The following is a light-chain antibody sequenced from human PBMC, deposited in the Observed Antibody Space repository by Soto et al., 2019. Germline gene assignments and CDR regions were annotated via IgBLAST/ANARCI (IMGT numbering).Light chain of an antibody. Sequence: QSVLTQPPSASGTPGQRVTISCSGSSSNIGSNHVYWYQQLPGTAPKLLIYRNNQRPSGVPDRFSGSKSGTSASLAISGLRSEDEADYYCGSWDSSLSAYVFGTGTKSPS. V-gene: IGLV1-47*01. CDR3: GSWDSSLSAYV. J-gene: IGLJ1*01. CDR1: SSNIGSNH. CDR2: RNN.